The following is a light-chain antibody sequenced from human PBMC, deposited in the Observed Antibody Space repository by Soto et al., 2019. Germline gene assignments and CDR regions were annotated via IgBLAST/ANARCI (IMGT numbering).Light chain of an antibody. CDR2: DAS. CDR3: QQYNSYPHT. Sequence: DIQMTQSPSTLFASVGDRVTITCRASQSISSWLAWYQQKPGKAPKLLIYDASTLESGVPSRFSGSGSGTEFPLTISSLQPDDFATYYCQQYNSYPHTFGQGTKLEIK. V-gene: IGKV1-5*01. CDR1: QSISSW. J-gene: IGKJ2*01.